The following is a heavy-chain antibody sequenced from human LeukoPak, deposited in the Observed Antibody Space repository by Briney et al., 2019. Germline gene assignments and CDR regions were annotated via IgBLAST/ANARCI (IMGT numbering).Heavy chain of an antibody. CDR2: IKQDGSEK. CDR1: GFTFSSYW. V-gene: IGHV3-7*01. D-gene: IGHD3-22*01. Sequence: GGSLRLSCAASGFTFSSYWISWVRQAPGKGLEWVANIKQDGSEKYYVDSVKGRFTISRDNAKNSLYLQMNSLRAEDTAVYYCARGSYYDSSGYYYVYWGQGTLVTVSS. J-gene: IGHJ4*02. CDR3: ARGSYYDSSGYYYVY.